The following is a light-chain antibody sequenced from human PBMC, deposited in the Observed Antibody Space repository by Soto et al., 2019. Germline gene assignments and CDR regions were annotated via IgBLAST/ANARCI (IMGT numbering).Light chain of an antibody. CDR1: QDIGSW. CDR3: QQANSFPLT. CDR2: TAS. Sequence: DIQGTQSPSSVSASVVARVTIACLAGQDIGSWLTRYQHKPGKAPKLLISTASSLQSGVPSRFSGSGSGTEFTLTISSLQPEDFATYYCQQANSFPLTFGGGTKVDIK. V-gene: IGKV1D-12*01. J-gene: IGKJ4*01.